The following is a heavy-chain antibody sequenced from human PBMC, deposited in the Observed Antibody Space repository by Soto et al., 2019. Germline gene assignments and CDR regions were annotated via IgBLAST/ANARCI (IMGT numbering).Heavy chain of an antibody. Sequence: QVQLVQSGAEVKKPGASVKVSCKASGYTFTSYAMHWVRQAPGQRLEWMGWINAGNGNTKYSQKFQGRGTITRDTSTSTAYMELSSLRSEDTAVYYCARDVYCSGGSCYNWFDPWGQGTLVTVSS. J-gene: IGHJ5*02. CDR3: ARDVYCSGGSCYNWFDP. CDR1: GYTFTSYA. D-gene: IGHD2-15*01. CDR2: INAGNGNT. V-gene: IGHV1-3*01.